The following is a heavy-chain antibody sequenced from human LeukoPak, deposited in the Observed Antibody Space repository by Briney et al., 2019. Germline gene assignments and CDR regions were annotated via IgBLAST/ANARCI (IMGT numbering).Heavy chain of an antibody. CDR2: IYPGDSDT. D-gene: IGHD1-26*01. Sequence: GESLKISCKVYGYSFTNCWIGWVRQMPGKGLEWMGIIYPGDSDTRYIPSFQGQVTISADKSINTAYLQWSSLKASDTAMYYCARRVDSYWFFDYWGQGTLVTVSS. CDR1: GYSFTNCW. CDR3: ARRVDSYWFFDY. J-gene: IGHJ4*02. V-gene: IGHV5-51*01.